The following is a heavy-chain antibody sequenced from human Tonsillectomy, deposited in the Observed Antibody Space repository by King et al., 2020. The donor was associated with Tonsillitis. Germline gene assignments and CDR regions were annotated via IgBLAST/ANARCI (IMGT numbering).Heavy chain of an antibody. J-gene: IGHJ6*03. CDR1: GFTFDDYA. Sequence: VQLVESGGGVVQPGGSLRLSCAASGFTFDDYAMHWVRQAPGKGLEWVSFISGDGGSTSYADSVKGRFTTSRDNSKNSLYLQMNSLRTEDTALYYCAKNNYVSGSFYRAGYMDVWGKGTTVTVSS. D-gene: IGHD3-10*01. V-gene: IGHV3-43*02. CDR3: AKNNYVSGSFYRAGYMDV. CDR2: ISGDGGST.